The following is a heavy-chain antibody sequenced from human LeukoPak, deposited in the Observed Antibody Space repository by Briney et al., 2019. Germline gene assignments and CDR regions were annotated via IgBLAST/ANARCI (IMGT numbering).Heavy chain of an antibody. D-gene: IGHD6-19*01. J-gene: IGHJ4*02. CDR1: GFTFSSYG. V-gene: IGHV3-30*02. CDR2: IRYDGSNK. CDR3: ARDQPEIAVAGVFDY. Sequence: PGGSLRLSCAASGFTFSSYGMHWVRQAPGKGLEWVAFIRYDGSNKYYADSVKGRFTISRDNSKNTLYLQMNSLRAEDTAVYYCARDQPEIAVAGVFDYWGQGTLVTVSS.